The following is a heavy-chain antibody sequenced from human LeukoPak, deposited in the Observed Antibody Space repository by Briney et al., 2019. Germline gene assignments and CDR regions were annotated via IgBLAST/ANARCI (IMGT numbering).Heavy chain of an antibody. CDR2: IYYSGST. D-gene: IGHD6-13*01. CDR3: ARGYSSWNP. Sequence: SETLSLTCTVSGGSISIYYWSWIRQPPGKGLEWIGYIYYSGSTNYNPSLKSRVTISVDTSKNQFSLKLSSVTAADTAVYYCARGYSSWNPWGQGTLVTVSS. CDR1: GGSISIYY. J-gene: IGHJ1*01. V-gene: IGHV4-59*01.